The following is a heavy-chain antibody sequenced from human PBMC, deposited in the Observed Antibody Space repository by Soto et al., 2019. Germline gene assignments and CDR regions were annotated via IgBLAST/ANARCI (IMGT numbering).Heavy chain of an antibody. CDR1: GFTFRNYN. V-gene: IGHV3-48*01. Sequence: EVQLVESGGGLVQPGGSLRLSCAASGFTFRNYNMNWVRQAPGKGLEWLSHISGASGTIYYADSMQGRFTISRDNAKNSLYLQMNSLRAEDTAMYYCARYCGYGYGMDVWGQGTTVTVSS. J-gene: IGHJ6*02. CDR2: ISGASGTI. D-gene: IGHD2-15*01. CDR3: ARYCGYGYGMDV.